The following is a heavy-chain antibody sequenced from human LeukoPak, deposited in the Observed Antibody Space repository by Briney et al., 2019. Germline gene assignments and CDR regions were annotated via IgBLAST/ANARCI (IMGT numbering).Heavy chain of an antibody. V-gene: IGHV3-33*06. Sequence: GRSLRLSCAAFGFTFSSSGMHWVRQAPDKGLEWVAVIWYDGSNQYYTDSVKGRFTISRDNSKNTLYLQMNGLRAEDTAVYYCAKDQIWFGEPSDAFDIWGQGTMVTVSS. CDR1: GFTFSSSG. CDR3: AKDQIWFGEPSDAFDI. D-gene: IGHD3-10*01. CDR2: IWYDGSNQ. J-gene: IGHJ3*02.